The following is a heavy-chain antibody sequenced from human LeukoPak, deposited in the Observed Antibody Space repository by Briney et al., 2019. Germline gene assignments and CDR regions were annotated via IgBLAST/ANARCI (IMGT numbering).Heavy chain of an antibody. CDR3: ARDSYSYSGSYDY. CDR2: ISSSSSYI. V-gene: IGHV3-21*01. D-gene: IGHD1-26*01. CDR1: GFTFSSYS. J-gene: IGHJ4*02. Sequence: GGSLRLSCAASGFTFSSYSMNWVRQAPGKGLEWVSSISSSSSYIYYADSVKGRFTISRDNAKNSLYLQMNSLRAEDTAVYYCARDSYSYSGSYDYWGQGTLVTVSS.